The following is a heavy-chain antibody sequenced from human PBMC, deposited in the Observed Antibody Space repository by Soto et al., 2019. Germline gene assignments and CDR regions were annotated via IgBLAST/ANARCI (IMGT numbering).Heavy chain of an antibody. D-gene: IGHD2-21*01. Sequence: EVQLVESGGGLVQPGRSLRLSCAASGFTFDDYAMHWVRQAPGKGLEWVSGISWNSGSIGYADSVKGRFTISRDNAKNSLYLQMNSLRAEDTALYYCAKVPISPTDLDAIDWYFDLWGRGTLVTVSS. J-gene: IGHJ2*01. CDR3: AKVPISPTDLDAIDWYFDL. V-gene: IGHV3-9*01. CDR2: ISWNSGSI. CDR1: GFTFDDYA.